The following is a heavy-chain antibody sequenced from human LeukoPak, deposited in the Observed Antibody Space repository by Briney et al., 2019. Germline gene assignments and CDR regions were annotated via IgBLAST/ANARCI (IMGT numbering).Heavy chain of an antibody. J-gene: IGHJ6*02. CDR3: ARDPHLRTGYSSGWYPYYYYGMDV. Sequence: ASVTVSCKASGYTFTSYYMHWVRQAPGQGLEWMGIINPSGGSTSYAQKFQGRVTMTRDTSTSTVYMELSSLRSEDTAVYYCARDPHLRTGYSSGWYPYYYYGMDVWGQGTTVTVSS. V-gene: IGHV1-46*01. CDR1: GYTFTSYY. CDR2: INPSGGST. D-gene: IGHD6-19*01.